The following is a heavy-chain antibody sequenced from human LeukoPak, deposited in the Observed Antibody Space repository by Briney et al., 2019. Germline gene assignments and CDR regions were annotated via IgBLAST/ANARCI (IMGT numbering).Heavy chain of an antibody. CDR1: GFTFSSYW. Sequence: GGSLRLSCAASGFTFSSYWMHWVRQAPGRGLVWVSRVNSDGSTTSYADSVKGRFTISRDNAKNTLYLQMNSLRAEDTAVYYCASDFWSGYYTPMGVNYWGQGTLVTVSS. CDR2: VNSDGSTT. CDR3: ASDFWSGYYTPMGVNY. D-gene: IGHD3-3*01. V-gene: IGHV3-74*01. J-gene: IGHJ4*02.